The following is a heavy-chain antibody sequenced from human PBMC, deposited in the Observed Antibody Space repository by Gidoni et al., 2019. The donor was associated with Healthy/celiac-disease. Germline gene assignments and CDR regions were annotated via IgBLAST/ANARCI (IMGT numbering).Heavy chain of an antibody. CDR1: VGSISSRNW. V-gene: IGHV4-4*02. D-gene: IGHD3-3*01. CDR2: IYHSGST. J-gene: IGHJ6*02. Sequence: QVQLQESGPGLVKPSGTLSLTCAVSVGSISSRNWWSWVRQPPGKGLEWIGEIYHSGSTNYNPSLKSRVTISVDKSKNQFSLKLSSVTAADTAVYYCERKVLVRFLEWLSDGMDVWGQGTTVTVSS. CDR3: ERKVLVRFLEWLSDGMDV.